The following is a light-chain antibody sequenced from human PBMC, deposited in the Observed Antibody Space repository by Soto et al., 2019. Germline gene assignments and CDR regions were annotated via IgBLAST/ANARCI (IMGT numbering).Light chain of an antibody. J-gene: IGLJ2*01. Sequence: QSVLTQPPSASGTPGQRVTISWSGGSSNIGSHTVNWYQHLPGTAPKLLIYSNNQRPSGVPDRFSGSVSGTSASLAISGLQSEDEADYYCAAWHDSLNGPVFGGGTKLTVL. CDR2: SNN. CDR3: AAWHDSLNGPV. V-gene: IGLV1-44*01. CDR1: SSNIGSHT.